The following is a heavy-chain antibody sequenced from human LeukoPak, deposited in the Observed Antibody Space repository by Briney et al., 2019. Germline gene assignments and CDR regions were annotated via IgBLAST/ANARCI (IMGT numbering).Heavy chain of an antibody. CDR2: ISGSGGST. CDR3: AKRPGRLYYFDY. CDR1: GFTFSSYA. J-gene: IGHJ4*02. V-gene: IGHV3-23*01. D-gene: IGHD2-15*01. Sequence: PGGSLRLSCAASGFTFSSYAMSWVRQAQGKGLEWVSAISGSGGSTYYADSVKGRFTISRDNSKNTLYLQMNSLRAEDTAVYYCAKRPGRLYYFDYWGQGTLVTVSS.